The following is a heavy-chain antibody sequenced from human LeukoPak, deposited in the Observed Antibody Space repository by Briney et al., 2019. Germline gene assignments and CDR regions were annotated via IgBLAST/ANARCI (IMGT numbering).Heavy chain of an antibody. J-gene: IGHJ4*02. Sequence: ASVKVSRKASGGTFSSYAISWVRQAPGQGLEWMGGIIPIFGTANYAQKFQGRVTITADESTRTAYMELSSLRSEDTAVYYCATLSSGWYRADYWGQGTLVTVSS. CDR1: GGTFSSYA. CDR2: IIPIFGTA. CDR3: ATLSSGWYRADY. V-gene: IGHV1-69*13. D-gene: IGHD6-19*01.